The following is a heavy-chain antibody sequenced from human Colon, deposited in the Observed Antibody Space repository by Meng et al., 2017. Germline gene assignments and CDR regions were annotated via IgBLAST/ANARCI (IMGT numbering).Heavy chain of an antibody. Sequence: GGSLRLSCIASGFTFTSYWMSWVRQAPGKGLEWVANIKQDGSEKYYVDSVKGRFTISRDNAKNSLYLQMNSLRPEDAAVYYCARALDYYDSSGSYHWGQGTLVTVSS. V-gene: IGHV3-7*01. CDR1: GFTFTSYW. CDR2: IKQDGSEK. J-gene: IGHJ4*02. CDR3: ARALDYYDSSGSYH. D-gene: IGHD3-22*01.